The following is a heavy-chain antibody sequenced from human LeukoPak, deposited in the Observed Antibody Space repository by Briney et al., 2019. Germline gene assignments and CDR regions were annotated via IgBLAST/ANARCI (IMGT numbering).Heavy chain of an antibody. V-gene: IGHV3-66*01. CDR1: AFTVSSNH. Sequence: GGSLILSCAASAFTVSSNHMSWVRQAPGKGLEWVSLIYSGGGTYYADSVKGRFTISRDNSKNTLYLQMNSLRAEDTAVYYCARGPISSLAFDYWGQGTLVTVSS. CDR3: ARGPISSLAFDY. J-gene: IGHJ4*02. D-gene: IGHD3-16*02. CDR2: IYSGGGT.